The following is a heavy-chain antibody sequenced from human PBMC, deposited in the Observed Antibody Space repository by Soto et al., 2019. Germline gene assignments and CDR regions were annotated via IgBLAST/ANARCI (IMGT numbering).Heavy chain of an antibody. J-gene: IGHJ4*02. D-gene: IGHD2-2*01. CDR3: ARKEGCSSTSCYADYLDY. V-gene: IGHV4-31*03. CDR2: IYYSGST. Sequence: QVQLQESGPGLVKPSQTLSLTCTVSGGSISSGGYYWSWIRQHPGKGLEWIGYIYYSGSTYYNPSLKSRVTISVDTSKNQFSLKLSSVTAADTAVYYCARKEGCSSTSCYADYLDYWGQGTLVTVSS. CDR1: GGSISSGGYY.